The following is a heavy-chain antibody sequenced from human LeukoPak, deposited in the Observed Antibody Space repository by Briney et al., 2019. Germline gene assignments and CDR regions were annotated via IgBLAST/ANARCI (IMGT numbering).Heavy chain of an antibody. V-gene: IGHV3-23*01. Sequence: GGSLRLSCAASGFTFSSYAMNWVRQAPGEGLEWVSAISGSGDRTYNADSVKGRFTISRDNSKDTLYLQMNSLRAEDTAIYYCAKDRGEHWFDPWGQGTLVTVSS. CDR1: GFTFSSYA. J-gene: IGHJ5*02. D-gene: IGHD1-1*01. CDR3: AKDRGEHWFDP. CDR2: ISGSGDRT.